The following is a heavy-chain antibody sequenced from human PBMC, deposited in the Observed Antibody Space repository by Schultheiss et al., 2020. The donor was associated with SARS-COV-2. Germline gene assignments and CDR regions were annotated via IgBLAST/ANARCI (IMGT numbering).Heavy chain of an antibody. Sequence: SETLSLTCAVYGGSFSGYYWSWIRQPPGKGLEWIGEINHSGSTKDNPSLKSRVTISVDTSKNQFSLKLSSVTAADTAVYYCASTLGPYCSSTSCYDRGDVWGKGTTVTVSS. V-gene: IGHV4-34*01. CDR3: ASTLGPYCSSTSCYDRGDV. D-gene: IGHD2-2*01. CDR1: GGSFSGYY. J-gene: IGHJ6*04. CDR2: INHSGST.